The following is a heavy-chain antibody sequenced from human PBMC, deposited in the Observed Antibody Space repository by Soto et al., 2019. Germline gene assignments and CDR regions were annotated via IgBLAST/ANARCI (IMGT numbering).Heavy chain of an antibody. CDR1: GFSLSTSGVG. CDR2: IYWDDDK. CDR3: ARGGWTTYYSPFFDF. D-gene: IGHD3-10*01. J-gene: IGHJ4*01. Sequence: GPTLVNPTQTLRLTCTFSGFSLSTSGVGVGWIRQPPGKALEWLALIYWDDDKRYSPSLKSRLTITKDTSKNQVVLTLTKLDTVDTATYYCARGGWTTYYSPFFDFWGHGTLVTVSS. V-gene: IGHV2-5*02.